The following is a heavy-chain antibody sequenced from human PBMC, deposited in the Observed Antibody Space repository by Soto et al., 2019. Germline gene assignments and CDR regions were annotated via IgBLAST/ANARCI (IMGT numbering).Heavy chain of an antibody. D-gene: IGHD2-2*01. CDR2: IIPIFGTA. V-gene: IGHV1-69*13. CDR1: GGTFSSYA. J-gene: IGHJ6*02. CDR3: ARGEAIVVVPAAIYYYYGMDV. Sequence: SVKVSCKASGGTFSSYAISWVRQAPGQGLEWMGGIIPIFGTANYAQKFQGRVTITADESTSTAYMELSSLRSEDTAVYYCARGEAIVVVPAAIYYYYGMDVWGQGTTVTVSS.